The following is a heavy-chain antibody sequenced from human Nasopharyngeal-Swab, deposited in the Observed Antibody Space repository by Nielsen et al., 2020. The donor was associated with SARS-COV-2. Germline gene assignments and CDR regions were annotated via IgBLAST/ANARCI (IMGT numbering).Heavy chain of an antibody. CDR3: ARGSFWYDSSGYPAEGDAFDI. Sequence: GSLRLSCTVSGGSISSYYWSWIRQPPGKGLDWIGYIYYSGSTNYNPSLKSRVTISVDTSKNQFSLKLSSVTAADTAVYYCARGSFWYDSSGYPAEGDAFDIWGQGTMVTVSS. CDR2: IYYSGST. V-gene: IGHV4-59*01. CDR1: GGSISSYY. D-gene: IGHD3-22*01. J-gene: IGHJ3*02.